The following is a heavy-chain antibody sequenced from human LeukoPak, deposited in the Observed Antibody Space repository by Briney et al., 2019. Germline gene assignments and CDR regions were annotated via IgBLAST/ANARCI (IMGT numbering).Heavy chain of an antibody. CDR1: GGSISSSSYY. CDR2: IYYSGST. J-gene: IGHJ4*02. D-gene: IGHD3-22*01. CDR3: AGGPTYYYDSSGYSNFDY. Sequence: SETLSLTCTVSGGSISSSSYYWGWIRQPPGKGLEWIGSIYYSGSTYYNPSLKSRVTISVDTSKNQFSLKLSSVTAADTAVYYCAGGPTYYYDSSGYSNFDYWGQGTLVTVSS. V-gene: IGHV4-39*07.